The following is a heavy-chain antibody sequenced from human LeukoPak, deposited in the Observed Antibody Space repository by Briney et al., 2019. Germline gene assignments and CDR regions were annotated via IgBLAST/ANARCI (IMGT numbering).Heavy chain of an antibody. J-gene: IGHJ5*02. CDR2: IYPGDSDT. CDR1: GYSFTSYW. V-gene: IGHV5-51*01. Sequence: GESLKISCKGSGYSFTSYWIGWVRQMPGKGLEWMGIIYPGDSDTRYSPSFQGQVTISADKSISTAYLQWSSRKASDTAMYYCASGGGDYYYDSSGYYYQNWFDPWGQGTLVTVSS. D-gene: IGHD3-22*01. CDR3: ASGGGDYYYDSSGYYYQNWFDP.